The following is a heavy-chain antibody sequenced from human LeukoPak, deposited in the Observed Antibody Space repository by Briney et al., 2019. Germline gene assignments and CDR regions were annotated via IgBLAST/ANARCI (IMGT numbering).Heavy chain of an antibody. D-gene: IGHD1-1*01. Sequence: GESLKISCKGSGYSFTRHWIGWVRQMPGKGLEWMGNIYPGDSDARYSPSFQGQVTFSADKSISTAYLQWSSLKASDTAMYYRARHATWDDCWGQGTLVTVSS. J-gene: IGHJ4*02. CDR1: GYSFTRHW. CDR2: IYPGDSDA. CDR3: ARHATWDDC. V-gene: IGHV5-51*01.